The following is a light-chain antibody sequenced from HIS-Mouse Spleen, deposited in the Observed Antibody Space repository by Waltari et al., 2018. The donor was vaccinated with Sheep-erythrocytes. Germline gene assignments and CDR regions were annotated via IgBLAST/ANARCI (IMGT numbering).Light chain of an antibody. J-gene: IGLJ3*02. CDR3: CSYAGSYTFWV. Sequence: QSALTQPRSVSGSPGQSVTISCPGTSSAVGGYTYVSWYQQHPGKAPKLMIYDVSKRPSGVPDRFSGSKSGNTASLTISGLQAEDEADYYCCSYAGSYTFWVFGGGTKLTVL. CDR1: SSAVGGYTY. V-gene: IGLV2-11*01. CDR2: DVS.